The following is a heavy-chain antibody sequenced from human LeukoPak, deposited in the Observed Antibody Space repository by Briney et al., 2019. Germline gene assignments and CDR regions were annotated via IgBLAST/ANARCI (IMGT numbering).Heavy chain of an antibody. J-gene: IGHJ5*01. CDR2: ISSEGIGGST. CDR1: GFSLRNYG. Sequence: GGSLRLSCAASGFSLRNYGMHWVRQAPGKGLEYVSAISSEGIGGSTYYADSVKGRFTISRDNSKNTLHPQVASLTIEDMAVYYCARNGCPKGVCLDSWGHGTLVSVSS. CDR3: ARNGCPKGVCLDS. V-gene: IGHV3-64*02. D-gene: IGHD2-8*01.